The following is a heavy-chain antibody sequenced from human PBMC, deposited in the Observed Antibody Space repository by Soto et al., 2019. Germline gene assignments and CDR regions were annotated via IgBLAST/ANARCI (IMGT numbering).Heavy chain of an antibody. Sequence: QVQLVESGGGVVQPGRSLRLSCAASGFTFSSYGMHWVRQAPGKGLEWVAVIWYDGSNKYYADSVKGRFTISRDNSKNTLYLQMNSLRAEDTAVYYCARSRIFGVVITPYFDYWGQGTLVTVSS. D-gene: IGHD3-3*02. V-gene: IGHV3-33*01. CDR1: GFTFSSYG. J-gene: IGHJ4*02. CDR2: IWYDGSNK. CDR3: ARSRIFGVVITPYFDY.